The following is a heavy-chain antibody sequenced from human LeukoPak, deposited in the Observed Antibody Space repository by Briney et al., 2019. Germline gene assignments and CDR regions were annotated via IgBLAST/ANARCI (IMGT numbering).Heavy chain of an antibody. CDR3: ARDRSSGWDDY. V-gene: IGHV3-7*01. J-gene: IGHJ4*02. Sequence: GGSLRLSCAASGFTFSNYWMSWVRQAPGKGLEWVANIKQDGSEKYYVDSVKGRFTISRDNTKNSLYLQMNSLRAEDTAVYYCARDRSSGWDDYWGQGTLVTVSS. D-gene: IGHD6-19*01. CDR2: IKQDGSEK. CDR1: GFTFSNYW.